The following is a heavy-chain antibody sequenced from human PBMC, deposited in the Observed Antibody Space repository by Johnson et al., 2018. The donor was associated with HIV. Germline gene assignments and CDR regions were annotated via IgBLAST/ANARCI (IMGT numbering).Heavy chain of an antibody. J-gene: IGHJ3*02. CDR2: VSYDGRNQ. CDR1: GFTFSSYA. V-gene: IGHV3-30-3*01. Sequence: VQLVESVGGVVQPGRSLRLSCAASGFTFSSYAMHWVRQAPGTGLEWVALVSYDGRNQYHADSVKGRFTISRDNSKNTLYLQMNSLRAEDTAVYYCARDHLSRSHAFDIWGQGTMVTVSS. CDR3: ARDHLSRSHAFDI. D-gene: IGHD2-15*01.